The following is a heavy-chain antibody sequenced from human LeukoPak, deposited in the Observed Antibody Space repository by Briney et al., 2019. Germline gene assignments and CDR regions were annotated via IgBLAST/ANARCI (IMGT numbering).Heavy chain of an antibody. D-gene: IGHD6-19*01. CDR3: AKGGRGSSGYYGKFYFDY. CDR1: GFTFSSYA. J-gene: IGHJ4*02. CDR2: ISGSGGST. V-gene: IGHV3-23*01. Sequence: GGSLRLSCAASGFTFSSYAMSWVRQAPGKGLEWVSTISGSGGSTYYADSVKGRFTISRDNSKNTLYLQMNSLRAEDTAVYYCAKGGRGSSGYYGKFYFDYWGQGTLVTVSS.